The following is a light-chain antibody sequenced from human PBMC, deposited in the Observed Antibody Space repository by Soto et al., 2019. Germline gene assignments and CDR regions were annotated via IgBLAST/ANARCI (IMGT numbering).Light chain of an antibody. CDR2: DAS. J-gene: IGKJ4*01. CDR1: QSVSSY. CDR3: QQRSNWPLT. Sequence: EIVLTQSPATLCLSPGERATLSCRASQSVSSYLAWYQQKPGQAPRLLIYDASNRATGIPARFSGSGSGTDFTLTISSLEPEDLAVYYCQQRSNWPLTFGGGTKVEIK. V-gene: IGKV3-11*01.